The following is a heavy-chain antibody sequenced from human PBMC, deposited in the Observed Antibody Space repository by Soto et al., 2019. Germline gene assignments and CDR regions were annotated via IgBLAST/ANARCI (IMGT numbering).Heavy chain of an antibody. CDR1: GFTFSDHY. CDR2: ISSSSSYI. D-gene: IGHD3-16*01. V-gene: IGHV3-21*01. Sequence: GGSLRLSCAASGFTFSDHYMSLVRQAPGKGLEWVSSISSSSSYIYYADSVKGRFTISRDNAKNSLYLQMNSLRAEDTAVYYCARDRAEGDWGQGTMVTVS. CDR3: ARDRAEGD. J-gene: IGHJ3*01.